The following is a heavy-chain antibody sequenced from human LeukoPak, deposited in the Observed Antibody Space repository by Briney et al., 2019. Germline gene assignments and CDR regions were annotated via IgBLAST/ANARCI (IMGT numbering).Heavy chain of an antibody. J-gene: IGHJ4*02. CDR2: INTGIGDT. Sequence: GASVKVSYKASGYSFTTYAIHWVRQAPGERLEWMGWINTGIGDTKHSQNFQGRVTITRDTSASTAYMEMSSLRSEDTAVYYCARHSLGYPAGFDYWGQGTLVTVSS. CDR1: GYSFTTYA. V-gene: IGHV1-3*04. CDR3: ARHSLGYPAGFDY. D-gene: IGHD3-22*01.